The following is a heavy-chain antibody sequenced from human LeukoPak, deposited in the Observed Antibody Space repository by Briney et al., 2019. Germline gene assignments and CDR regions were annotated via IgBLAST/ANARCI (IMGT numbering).Heavy chain of an antibody. CDR1: GFTFDDYG. CDR3: ARGGLIAVAGRSASGDY. D-gene: IGHD6-19*01. V-gene: IGHV3-20*04. J-gene: IGHJ4*02. CDR2: INWNGGST. Sequence: GGSLRRSCAASGFTFDDYGMGLVRQAPGKGLEWVSGINWNGGSTGYADSVKGRFTISRDNAKNSLYLQMNSLRAEDTALYYCARGGLIAVAGRSASGDYWGQGTLVTVSS.